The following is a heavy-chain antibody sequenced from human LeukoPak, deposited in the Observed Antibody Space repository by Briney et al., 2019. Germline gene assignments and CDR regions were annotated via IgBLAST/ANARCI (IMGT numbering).Heavy chain of an antibody. CDR3: ASASACLVEY. Sequence: PGGSLRLSCAASGFSFIEHEMDWVRQAPGKGLEWLGRIRNKAFSYTTEHAPSVKGRFIISRDDSKDSLYLQMNSLKGDGPGVYYCASASACLVEYWGEGARVTVSS. CDR1: GFSFIEHE. J-gene: IGHJ4*02. V-gene: IGHV3-72*01. CDR2: IRNKAFSYTT.